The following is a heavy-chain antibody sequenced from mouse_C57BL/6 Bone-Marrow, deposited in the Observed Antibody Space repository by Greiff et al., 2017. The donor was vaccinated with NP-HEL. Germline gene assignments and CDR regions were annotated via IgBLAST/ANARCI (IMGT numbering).Heavy chain of an antibody. CDR3: ARDGNYAWFAY. CDR1: GYTFTSYN. D-gene: IGHD2-1*01. CDR2: IYPGNGDT. Sequence: SGAELVRPGASVKMSCKASGYTFTSYNMPWVKQTPRQGLEWIGAIYPGNGDTSYNQKFKGKATLTVDKSSSTAYMQLSSLTSEDSAVYFCARDGNYAWFAYWGQGTLVTGTA. V-gene: IGHV1-12*01. J-gene: IGHJ3*01.